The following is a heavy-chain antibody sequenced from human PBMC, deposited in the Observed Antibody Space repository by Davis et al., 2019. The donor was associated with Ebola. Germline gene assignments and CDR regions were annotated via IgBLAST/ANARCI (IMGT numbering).Heavy chain of an antibody. CDR3: ARDRGFGWFEYFDY. V-gene: IGHV4-39*02. D-gene: IGHD3-10*01. CDR2: IYYSGST. CDR1: GGSISSSSYY. J-gene: IGHJ4*02. Sequence: SETLSLTCTVSGGSISSSSYYWGWIRQPPGKGLEWIGSIYYSGSTYYNPSLKSRVTISVDTSKNQFSLKLSSVTAADTAVYYCARDRGFGWFEYFDYWGQGTLVTVSS.